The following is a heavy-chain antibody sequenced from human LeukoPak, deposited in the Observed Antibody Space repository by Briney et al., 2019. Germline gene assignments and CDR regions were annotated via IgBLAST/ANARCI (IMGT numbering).Heavy chain of an antibody. CDR2: IIPILGIA. CDR3: ATDLDRNYGVIY. D-gene: IGHD1-14*01. J-gene: IGHJ4*02. Sequence: ASVKVSCKASGGTFSSYAISWVRQAPGQGLEWMGRIIPILGIANYAQKFKGRVTMTEDTSTDTAYMELSSLRSEDTAVYYCATDLDRNYGVIYRGQGTLVTVSS. V-gene: IGHV1-69*04. CDR1: GGTFSSYA.